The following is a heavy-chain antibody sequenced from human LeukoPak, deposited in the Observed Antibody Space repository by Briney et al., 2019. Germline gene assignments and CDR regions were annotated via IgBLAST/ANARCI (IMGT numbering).Heavy chain of an antibody. CDR1: GGSISSGDYY. CDR2: IYYSGST. J-gene: IGHJ4*02. D-gene: IGHD4-23*01. CDR3: ARDGGNSAFDY. Sequence: SETLSLTCTVSGGSISSGDYYRSWIRQPPGKGLEWIGYIYYSGSTYYNPSLKSRVTISVDTSKNQFSLKLSSVTAADTAVYYCARDGGNSAFDYWGQGTLVTVSS. V-gene: IGHV4-30-4*01.